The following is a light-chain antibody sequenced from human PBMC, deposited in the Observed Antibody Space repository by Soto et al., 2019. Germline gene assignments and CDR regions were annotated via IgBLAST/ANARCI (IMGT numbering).Light chain of an antibody. J-gene: IGLJ1*01. V-gene: IGLV2-14*01. CDR2: DVS. CDR3: SSYTSSSTSNYV. Sequence: QSALTQPASVSGSPGQSITIPCTGTSSDVGGYNYVSWYQQHPGKAPKLIIYDVSNRPSGVSNRFSGSKSGNTASLTISGLQAEDEADYYCSSYTSSSTSNYVFGTGTKVTVL. CDR1: SSDVGGYNY.